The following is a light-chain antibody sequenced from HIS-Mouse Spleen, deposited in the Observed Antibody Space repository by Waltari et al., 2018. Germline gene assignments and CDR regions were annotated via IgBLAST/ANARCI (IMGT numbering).Light chain of an antibody. J-gene: IGLJ2*01. CDR3: YSTDSSGNHMV. V-gene: IGLV3-10*01. CDR1: ALPKKH. CDR2: EDS. Sequence: SYELTQPPSVSVSPGQTARITCSGDALPKKHAYWYQQKSGQAPVLVIYEDSKRTSGIPERFSGSSSGTMATLTISGAQVEDEADYYCYSTDSSGNHMVFGGGTKLTVL.